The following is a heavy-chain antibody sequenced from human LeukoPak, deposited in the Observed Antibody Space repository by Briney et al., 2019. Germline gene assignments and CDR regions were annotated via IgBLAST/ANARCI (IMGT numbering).Heavy chain of an antibody. V-gene: IGHV1-69-2*01. J-gene: IGHJ4*02. D-gene: IGHD5-12*01. CDR2: VDPEDGET. CDR1: GYTFTDYY. CDR3: ARDGEYSDFDY. Sequence: ASVKVSCKVSGYTFTDYYMHWVQQAPGKGLEWMGLVDPEDGETIYAEKFQGRVTITADTSTDTAYMELSSLRSDDTAVYYCARDGEYSDFDYWGQGALVTVSS.